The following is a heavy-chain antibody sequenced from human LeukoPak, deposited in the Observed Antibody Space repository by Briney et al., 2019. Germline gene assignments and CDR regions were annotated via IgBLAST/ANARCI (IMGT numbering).Heavy chain of an antibody. J-gene: IGHJ4*02. Sequence: GGSLRLSCAASGFTFSNYDMNWVRQPPGEGLEWVTFIRYDGINTYYAEPVKGRFTISRDNSKNTLYLQMNSLRAEDTAVYYCAKDSSSGWSPGWGQGTLATVSS. CDR3: AKDSSSGWSPG. V-gene: IGHV3-30*02. D-gene: IGHD6-19*01. CDR1: GFTFSNYD. CDR2: IRYDGINT.